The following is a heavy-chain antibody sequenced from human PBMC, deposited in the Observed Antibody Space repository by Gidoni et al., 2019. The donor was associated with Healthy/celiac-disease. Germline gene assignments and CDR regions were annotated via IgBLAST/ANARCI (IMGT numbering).Heavy chain of an antibody. CDR1: GGSISSRSYY. Sequence: QLQLQESGPGRVTPSETLSPTCTVSGGSISSRSYYWGWIRQPPGKGLEWIGSIYYSGSTYYNPSLKSRGTISVDTSKNQFSLKLSSVTAADTAVYYCAGQVGSSWYYFDYWGQGTLVTVSS. CDR3: AGQVGSSWYYFDY. J-gene: IGHJ4*02. CDR2: IYYSGST. V-gene: IGHV4-39*07. D-gene: IGHD6-13*01.